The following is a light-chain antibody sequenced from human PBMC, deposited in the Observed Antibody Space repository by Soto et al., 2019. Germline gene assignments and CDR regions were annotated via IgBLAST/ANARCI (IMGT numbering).Light chain of an antibody. CDR2: GAS. CDR3: QQYGSSGT. V-gene: IGKV3-15*01. J-gene: IGKJ1*01. Sequence: EIVMTQSPATLSVSPGERATLSCRASQSVSSNLAWYQQKPGQAPRLLIYGASTRATGIPARFSGSGSGTDFTLTISRLEPDDFAVYYCQQYGSSGTFGQGTKVDIK. CDR1: QSVSSN.